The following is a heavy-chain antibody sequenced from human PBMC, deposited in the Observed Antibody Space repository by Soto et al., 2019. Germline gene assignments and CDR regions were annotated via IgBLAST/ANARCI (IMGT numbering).Heavy chain of an antibody. CDR2: IIPIFGTA. J-gene: IGHJ4*02. CDR3: ASSDYYDSSGYYRAPIDY. Sequence: SVKVSCKASGGTYSGYAVSLVRPHPAQGLEWMGGIIPIFGTANYAQKFQGRVTITADESTSTAYMELSSLRSEDTAVYYCASSDYYDSSGYYRAPIDYWGQGTLVTVSS. CDR1: GGTYSGYA. D-gene: IGHD3-22*01. V-gene: IGHV1-69*01.